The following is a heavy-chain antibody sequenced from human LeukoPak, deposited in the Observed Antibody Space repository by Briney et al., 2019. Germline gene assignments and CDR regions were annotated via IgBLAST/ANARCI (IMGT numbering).Heavy chain of an antibody. CDR1: GYTFTDFY. Sequence: ASVKVSCKASGYTFTDFYVHWVRQAPGQGLEWMGWTNPKSGGKNYAQKFQGRVTMTRDTTIRTAYMKLSTLRSDDTAVYYCARGSHSGGPIPDFDYWGQGTLVTVSS. J-gene: IGHJ4*02. CDR2: TNPKSGGK. D-gene: IGHD3-16*01. CDR3: ARGSHSGGPIPDFDY. V-gene: IGHV1-2*02.